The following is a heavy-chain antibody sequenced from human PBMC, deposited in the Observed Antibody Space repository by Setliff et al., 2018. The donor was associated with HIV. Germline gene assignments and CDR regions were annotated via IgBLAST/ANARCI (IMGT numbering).Heavy chain of an antibody. CDR1: GGSFGDYH. V-gene: IGHV4-4*07. J-gene: IGHJ5*02. D-gene: IGHD3-10*01. Sequence: SETLSLTCTLSGGSFGDYHWSWIRQPAGRGLEWIGRIFRSGTTDFKFSLKSRVTISIDTSRNQFSLRLTSVTAEDTAVYYCARDRHYSGLGSYGPWGPGTLVTVSS. CDR3: ARDRHYSGLGSYGP. CDR2: IFRSGTT.